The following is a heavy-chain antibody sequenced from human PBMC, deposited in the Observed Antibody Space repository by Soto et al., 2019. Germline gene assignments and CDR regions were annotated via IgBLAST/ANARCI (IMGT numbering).Heavy chain of an antibody. CDR2: INHSGST. D-gene: IGHD3-16*02. V-gene: IGHV4-34*01. CDR1: GGSFSGYY. Sequence: ASETLSLTCAVYGGSFSGYYWRWIRKPPGKALDWIGEINHSGSTNYNPSLKSRVTISVDTSKNQFSLKVSAVTAADKAVYYCAREAVELRLGELSLYDWGQGTLVTVSS. J-gene: IGHJ4*02. CDR3: AREAVELRLGELSLYD.